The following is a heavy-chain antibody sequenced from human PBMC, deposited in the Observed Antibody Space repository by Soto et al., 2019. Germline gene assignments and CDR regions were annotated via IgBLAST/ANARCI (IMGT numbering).Heavy chain of an antibody. V-gene: IGHV3-23*01. D-gene: IGHD6-19*01. Sequence: EVQLLASGGGLVQPWGSLRPSCAASGFTFSRYAMSWVRQAPGKGLEWVSVISGSGGSTYYADSVKGRFTISRDNSKNTLYLRMNSLRSEDTAVYYCAKRGAGHYFDYWGQGTLVTVSS. J-gene: IGHJ4*02. CDR3: AKRGAGHYFDY. CDR1: GFTFSRYA. CDR2: ISGSGGST.